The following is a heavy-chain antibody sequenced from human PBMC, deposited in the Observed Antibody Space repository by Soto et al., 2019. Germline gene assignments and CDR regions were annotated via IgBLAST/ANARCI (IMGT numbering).Heavy chain of an antibody. CDR2: INPDSGAT. Sequence: HLVQSGPDMKRPGASLKVSCKASGYTFTGYYIHWVRQAPGQGLEWMGWINPDSGATNYAQNFQGRVNLTSDTSINTASMDLTSLTSDDTAVYYCARCDFGTGGWTFPYFDYWGQGTLVIVSS. CDR3: ARCDFGTGGWTFPYFDY. D-gene: IGHD2-8*02. V-gene: IGHV1-2*02. CDR1: GYTFTGYY. J-gene: IGHJ4*02.